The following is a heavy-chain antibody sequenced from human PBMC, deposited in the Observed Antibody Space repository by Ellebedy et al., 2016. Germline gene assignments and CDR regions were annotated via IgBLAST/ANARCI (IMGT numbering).Heavy chain of an antibody. CDR2: ISSSGSTI. V-gene: IGHV3-11*01. CDR3: TRRWDSSSSDYYYYMDV. D-gene: IGHD6-6*01. Sequence: GGSLRLXXAASGFTFSDYYMSWIRQAPGKGLEWVSYISSSGSTIYYADSVKGRFTISRDNAKNSLYLQMNSLRAEDTAVYYCTRRWDSSSSDYYYYMDVWGKGTTVTVSS. J-gene: IGHJ6*03. CDR1: GFTFSDYY.